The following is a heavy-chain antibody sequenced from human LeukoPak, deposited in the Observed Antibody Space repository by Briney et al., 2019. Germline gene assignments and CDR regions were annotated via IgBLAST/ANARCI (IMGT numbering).Heavy chain of an antibody. CDR2: INPNSGGT. D-gene: IGHD3-16*01. CDR1: GYTFTGYY. Sequence: ASVKVSCKASGYTFTGYYMHWVRQAPGQGLEWMGWINPNSGGTNYAQKFQGRVTMTRDTSISTAYMELSRLRSDGTAVYYCASPRGAGDLWFDPWGQGTLVTVSS. J-gene: IGHJ5*02. CDR3: ASPRGAGDLWFDP. V-gene: IGHV1-2*02.